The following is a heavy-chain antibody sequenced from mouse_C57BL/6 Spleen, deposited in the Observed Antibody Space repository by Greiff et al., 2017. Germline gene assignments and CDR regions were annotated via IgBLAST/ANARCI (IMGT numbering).Heavy chain of an antibody. Sequence: EVQLVESEGGLVQPGSSMKLSCTASGFTFSDYYMAWVRQVPEKGLEWVANINYDGSSTYYLDSLKSRFIISRDNAKNILYLQMSSLKSEYTATYYCASAPLYYGSIPWYFDVWGTGTTVTVSS. CDR3: ASAPLYYGSIPWYFDV. V-gene: IGHV5-16*01. CDR1: GFTFSDYY. D-gene: IGHD1-1*01. CDR2: INYDGSST. J-gene: IGHJ1*03.